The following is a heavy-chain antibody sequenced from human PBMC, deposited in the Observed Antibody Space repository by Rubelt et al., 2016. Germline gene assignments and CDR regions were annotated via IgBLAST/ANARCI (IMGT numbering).Heavy chain of an antibody. CDR1: GFTFSNAW. J-gene: IGHJ4*02. V-gene: IGHV3-15*01. Sequence: VQLVESGGGLVKPGGSLTLSCAASGFTFSNAWIHWVRQAPGKGLAWVGRIKSKSVGGTTDFAAPVKNRFIISRDDSKNTLYRQMNSLKTEDTAVYYCSTDLLDGYLGFWGQGTLVTVSS. CDR2: IKSKSVGGTT. D-gene: IGHD2-15*01. CDR3: STDLLDGYLGF.